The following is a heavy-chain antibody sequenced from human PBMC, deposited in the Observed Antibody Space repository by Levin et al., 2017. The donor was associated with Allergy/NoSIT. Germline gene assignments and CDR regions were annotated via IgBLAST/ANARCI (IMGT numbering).Heavy chain of an antibody. D-gene: IGHD5-12*01. CDR3: ARPVYSGYDLTAGY. J-gene: IGHJ4*02. Sequence: GGSLRLSCAASGFTFSSFTMHWVRQAPGQGLEWVAVISYDGNNKFYANSVKGRYTISRDNSKSTLYLQMNSLRAEDTAVFYCARPVYSGYDLTAGYWGQGTLVTVSS. CDR2: ISYDGNNK. V-gene: IGHV3-30-3*01. CDR1: GFTFSSFT.